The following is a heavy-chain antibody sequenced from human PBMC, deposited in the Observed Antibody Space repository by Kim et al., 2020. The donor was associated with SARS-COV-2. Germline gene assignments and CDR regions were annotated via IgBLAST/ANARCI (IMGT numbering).Heavy chain of an antibody. CDR2: IYPGDSDT. V-gene: IGHV5-51*01. CDR1: GYSFTSYW. CDR3: AWTAGYSYDLTWVDP. J-gene: IGHJ5*02. Sequence: GESLKISCKGSGYSFTSYWIGWVRQMPGKGLEWRGIIYPGDSDTRYSPSFQGQVTISADKSISTAYLQGSSLTASETAMYYWAWTAGYSYDLTWVDPWGQGTLVTFAS. D-gene: IGHD5-18*01.